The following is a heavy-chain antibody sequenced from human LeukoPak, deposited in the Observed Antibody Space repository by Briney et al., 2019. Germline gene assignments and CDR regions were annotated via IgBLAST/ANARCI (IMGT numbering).Heavy chain of an antibody. CDR1: GFTFSSYA. J-gene: IGHJ5*02. Sequence: GGSLRLSCAASGFTFSSYAMSWVRQARGRGLEWVLAISGSGGSTYYADSVKGRLTISRDNCKNTLYLQMNSLRAEDTAVYYCAKDASPVNIVVVVAWVSWFDPWGQGTLVTVSS. CDR3: AKDASPVNIVVVVAWVSWFDP. V-gene: IGHV3-23*01. D-gene: IGHD2-15*01. CDR2: ISGSGGST.